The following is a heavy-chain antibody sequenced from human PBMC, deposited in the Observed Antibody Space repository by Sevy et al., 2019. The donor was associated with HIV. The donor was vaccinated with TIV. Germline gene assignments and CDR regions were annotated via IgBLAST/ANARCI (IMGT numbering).Heavy chain of an antibody. CDR1: GFTFTSSA. Sequence: ASVKVSCKASGFTFTSSAVQWVRQARGQRLEWIGWIVVGSGNTNYAQKFQERVTLTRDMSTSTAYMELSSLRSEDTAVYYCAVLLCFGDPTVSFDYWGQGTLVTVSS. CDR2: IVVGSGNT. D-gene: IGHD3-10*01. CDR3: AVLLCFGDPTVSFDY. J-gene: IGHJ4*02. V-gene: IGHV1-58*01.